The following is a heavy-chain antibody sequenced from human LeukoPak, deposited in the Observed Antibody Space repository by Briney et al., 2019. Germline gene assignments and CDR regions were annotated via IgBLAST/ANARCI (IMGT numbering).Heavy chain of an antibody. J-gene: IGHJ4*02. CDR1: GYTFTGYY. V-gene: IGHV1-2*02. D-gene: IGHD3-3*01. CDR2: INPNSGGT. CDR3: ARDYDFWSGYFDFDY. Sequence: ASVKVSCKASGYTFTGYYMHWVRQAPGQGLEWMGWINPNSGGTNYAQKFQGRVTMTRDTSISTAYMELSRLRSDDTAVYYRARDYDFWSGYFDFDYWGQGTLVTVSS.